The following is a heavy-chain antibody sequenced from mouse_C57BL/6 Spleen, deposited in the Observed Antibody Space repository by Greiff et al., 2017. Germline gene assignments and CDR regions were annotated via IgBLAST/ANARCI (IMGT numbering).Heavy chain of an antibody. J-gene: IGHJ3*01. CDR3: AKAAQAPDWFAY. CDR2: IYPGDGDT. V-gene: IGHV1-80*01. D-gene: IGHD3-2*02. Sequence: VQLQQSGAELVKPGASVKISCKASGYAFSSYWMNWVKQRPGKGLEWLGLIYPGDGDTNYNGKFKGKATLTADKSSSTAYMQLSSLTSEDSAVYFCAKAAQAPDWFAYWGQGTLVTVSA. CDR1: GYAFSSYW.